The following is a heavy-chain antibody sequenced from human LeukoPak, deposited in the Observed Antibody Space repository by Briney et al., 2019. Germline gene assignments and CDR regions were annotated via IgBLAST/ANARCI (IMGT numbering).Heavy chain of an antibody. Sequence: ASVKVSYKASGYTFTSYGISWVRQAPGQGLEWMGWISAYNGNTNYAQKVQGRVTMTTDTSTSTAFMELRSLRSDDTAVYYCARGSLSVAVTPFDYWGQGTLVTVSS. CDR1: GYTFTSYG. D-gene: IGHD6-19*01. CDR2: ISAYNGNT. V-gene: IGHV1-18*01. J-gene: IGHJ4*02. CDR3: ARGSLSVAVTPFDY.